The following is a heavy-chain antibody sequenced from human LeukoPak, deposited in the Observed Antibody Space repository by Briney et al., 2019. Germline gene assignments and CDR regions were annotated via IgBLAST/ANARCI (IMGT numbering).Heavy chain of an antibody. J-gene: IGHJ4*01. CDR2: IRGGGGGT. V-gene: IGHV3-23*01. CDR1: GFAFSSYA. CDR3: VKEAGYCSGWDFDN. Sequence: GGSLRLSCAASGFAFSSYARSWVRQAPGKGLEWVSHIRGGGGGTYYADSVTGRFIVSRDNSKNTLFLQVNSLKAEDTAVYYCVKEAGYCSGWDFDNRGHRALVTVSS. D-gene: IGHD6-25*01.